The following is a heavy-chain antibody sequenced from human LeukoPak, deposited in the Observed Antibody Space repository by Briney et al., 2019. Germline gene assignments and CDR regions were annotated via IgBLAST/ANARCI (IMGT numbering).Heavy chain of an antibody. D-gene: IGHD4-11*01. CDR1: GGPISSGGYY. Sequence: SETLSLTCTVSGGPISSGGYYWSWIRQHPGKGLEWIGYIYYSGSTYYNPSLKSRVTISVDTSKNQFSLKLSSVTAADTAVYYCARSSTVTTYSYYGMDVWGQGTTVTVSS. CDR3: ARSSTVTTYSYYGMDV. CDR2: IYYSGST. V-gene: IGHV4-31*03. J-gene: IGHJ6*02.